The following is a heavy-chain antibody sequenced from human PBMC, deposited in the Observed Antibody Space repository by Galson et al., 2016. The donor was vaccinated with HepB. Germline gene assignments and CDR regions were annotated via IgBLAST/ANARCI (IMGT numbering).Heavy chain of an antibody. J-gene: IGHJ5*02. CDR1: GFAFSGHA. CDR2: ISRSSADM. Sequence: SLRLSCAAFGFAFSGHAMSWVRQAPGKGLEWVSSISRSSADMYYADSVEGRFTISRDNAKNSLYLQMNSLRVEDTAIYYCARDHSSGRPGGFGPWGQGTLVTVAS. CDR3: ARDHSSGRPGGFGP. D-gene: IGHD6-25*01. V-gene: IGHV3-21*01.